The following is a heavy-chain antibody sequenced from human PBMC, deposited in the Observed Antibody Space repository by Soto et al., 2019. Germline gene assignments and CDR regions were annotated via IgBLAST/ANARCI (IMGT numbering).Heavy chain of an antibody. CDR2: IYYTGTT. J-gene: IGHJ6*02. Sequence: SETLSLTCTVSGGSISSYYRSWIRQPPGKGLEWIGYIYYTGTTNYNPSLKSRVTISVDTSKNQFSLKLSSVTTADTAVYYCARAGITKVRAYYYYGMDVWGQGTTVTVSS. D-gene: IGHD3-10*01. CDR1: GGSISSYY. CDR3: ARAGITKVRAYYYYGMDV. V-gene: IGHV4-59*12.